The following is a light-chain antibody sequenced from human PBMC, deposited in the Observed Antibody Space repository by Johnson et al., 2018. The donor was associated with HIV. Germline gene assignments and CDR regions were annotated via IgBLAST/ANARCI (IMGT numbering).Light chain of an antibody. CDR2: DNN. CDR1: SSNIGNNY. V-gene: IGLV1-51*01. CDR3: GTWDNSLTQFYV. J-gene: IGLJ1*01. Sequence: QSVLTQPPSVSAAPGQKVTISCSGSSSNIGNNYVSWYQQLPGTAPKLLIYDNNKRPSGIPDRFSGSKSGTSATLGITGLQTGDEADYYCGTWDNSLTQFYVFGTATKVTVL.